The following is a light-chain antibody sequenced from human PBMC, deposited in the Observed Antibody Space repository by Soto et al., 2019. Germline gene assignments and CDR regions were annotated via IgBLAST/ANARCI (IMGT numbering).Light chain of an antibody. V-gene: IGKV3-20*01. J-gene: IGKJ1*01. CDR3: QQYGSSPRT. CDR1: QSVSSGY. CDR2: GAS. Sequence: GLTQSPCTVSLSPGERATLSCRASQSVSSGYLAWYQQKPGQAPRLLIYGASSPATGLPDRFSGSGSGTDFTLSISRLEPEDFAVYYCQQYGSSPRTFGQGTKV.